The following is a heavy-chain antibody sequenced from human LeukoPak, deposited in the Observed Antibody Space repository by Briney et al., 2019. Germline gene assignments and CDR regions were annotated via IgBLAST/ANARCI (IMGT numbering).Heavy chain of an antibody. J-gene: IGHJ4*02. V-gene: IGHV3-23*01. CDR2: ISGSCGRT. CDR1: GFTFSNYA. Sequence: GGSLRLSCTASGFTFSNYAMTWVRQAPGKGLEWVSTISGSCGRTYYADSVKGRFTVSRDNSKNTLYLRMNSLRAEDTAVYYCANRNYYDSSGSYYILYFDYWGQGTLVTVSS. CDR3: ANRNYYDSSGSYYILYFDY. D-gene: IGHD3-22*01.